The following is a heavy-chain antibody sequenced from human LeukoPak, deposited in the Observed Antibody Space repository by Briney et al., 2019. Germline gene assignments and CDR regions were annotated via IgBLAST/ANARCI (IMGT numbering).Heavy chain of an antibody. J-gene: IGHJ6*04. CDR2: MSAYNGNT. CDR3: ARALLRLGELSLPDV. V-gene: IGHV1-18*01. D-gene: IGHD3-16*02. CDR1: GYTFTSYG. Sequence: ASVKVSCKASGYTFTSYGISWVRQAPGQGLEWMGWMSAYNGNTNYAQKLQGRVTMTTDTSTSTAYMELRSLRSDDTAVYYCARALLRLGELSLPDVWGKGTTVTVSS.